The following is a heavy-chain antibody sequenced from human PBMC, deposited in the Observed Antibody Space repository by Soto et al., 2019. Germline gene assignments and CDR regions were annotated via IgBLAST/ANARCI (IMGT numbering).Heavy chain of an antibody. CDR3: ARLLTTVDDAFDI. CDR1: GYSFTSYW. Sequence: PGESLKISCKGSGYSFTSYWISWVRQMPGKGLEWMGRIDPSDSYTNYSPSFQGHVTISADKTISTAYLQWSSLKASDTAMYYCARLLTTVDDAFDIWGQGTMVTVSS. CDR2: IDPSDSYT. J-gene: IGHJ3*02. D-gene: IGHD4-17*01. V-gene: IGHV5-10-1*01.